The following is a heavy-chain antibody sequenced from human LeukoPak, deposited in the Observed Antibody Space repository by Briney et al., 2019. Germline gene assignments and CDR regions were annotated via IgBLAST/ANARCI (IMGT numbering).Heavy chain of an antibody. Sequence: PSETLSLTCTVSGGSISSYYWSWIRQPPGKGLEWIGYIYYSGSTNYNPSLKSRVTISVDTSKNQFSLKLSSVTAADTAVYYCARGVFTIFGVIHRVNWFDPWGQGTLVTVSS. D-gene: IGHD3-3*01. J-gene: IGHJ5*02. CDR2: IYYSGST. V-gene: IGHV4-59*01. CDR1: GGSISSYY. CDR3: ARGVFTIFGVIHRVNWFDP.